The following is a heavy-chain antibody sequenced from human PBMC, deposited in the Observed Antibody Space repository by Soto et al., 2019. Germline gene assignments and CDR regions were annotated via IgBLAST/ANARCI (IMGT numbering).Heavy chain of an antibody. V-gene: IGHV3-15*07. D-gene: IGHD3-22*01. J-gene: IGHJ4*01. CDR1: GFTFSNAL. CDR3: TTDSYSTIIIVRFDY. Sequence: PGGSLRLSCAASGFTFSNALINWFRQAPGKGLEWVGRIKSKTDGGTTDYAEPVKGRFAISRDDSNNMVYLQMNSLKIEDTAVYYCTTDSYSTIIIVRFDYWGHGTLVTVSS. CDR2: IKSKTDGGTT.